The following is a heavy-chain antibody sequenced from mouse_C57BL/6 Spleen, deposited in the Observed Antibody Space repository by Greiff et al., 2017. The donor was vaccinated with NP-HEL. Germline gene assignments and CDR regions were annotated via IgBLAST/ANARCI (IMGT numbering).Heavy chain of an antibody. V-gene: IGHV1-69*01. J-gene: IGHJ1*03. D-gene: IGHD1-1*01. Sequence: QVQLQQPGAELVMPGASVKLSCKASGYTFTSYWMHWVKQRPGQGLEWIGEIDPSDSYTNYNQKFKGKSTLTVDKSSSTAYMQLSSLPSEDSAVYYCARFHYYGSWYFDVWGTGTTVTVSS. CDR3: ARFHYYGSWYFDV. CDR2: IDPSDSYT. CDR1: GYTFTSYW.